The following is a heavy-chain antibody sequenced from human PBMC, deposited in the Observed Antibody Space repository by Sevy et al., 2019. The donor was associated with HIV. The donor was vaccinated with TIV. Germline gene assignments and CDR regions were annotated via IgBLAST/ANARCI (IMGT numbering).Heavy chain of an antibody. Sequence: GESLKIYCAASGFSLETYWMNWVRQAPGKPLEWVANIKEDDTVKYYVDSVKGRFTIFRDNGRNLVYLIMNNLRVGDTARYYCVRAIQSEGSFWGQGTLVTVSS. D-gene: IGHD2-2*02. CDR2: IKEDDTVK. CDR3: VRAIQSEGSF. J-gene: IGHJ4*02. V-gene: IGHV3-7*04. CDR1: GFSLETYW.